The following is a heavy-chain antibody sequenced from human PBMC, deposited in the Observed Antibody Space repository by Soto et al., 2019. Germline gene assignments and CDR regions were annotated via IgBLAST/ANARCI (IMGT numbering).Heavy chain of an antibody. Sequence: EVQLLESGGGLVQPGGSLRLSCVASGFTFSIYNMNWVRQAPGKGLKWVSVITGSGDYTNYADSVKGRFTISRDNSKNTLYLQMNSLRAEDTAVYFCARRITSSFDYWGQGTLVTVSS. CDR2: ITGSGDYT. CDR3: ARRITSSFDY. V-gene: IGHV3-23*01. J-gene: IGHJ4*02. CDR1: GFTFSIYN. D-gene: IGHD1-20*01.